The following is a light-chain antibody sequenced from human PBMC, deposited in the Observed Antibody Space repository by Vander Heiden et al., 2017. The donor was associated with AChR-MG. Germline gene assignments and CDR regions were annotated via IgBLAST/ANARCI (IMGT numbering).Light chain of an antibody. V-gene: IGKV1-39*01. CDR1: QSIGKF. CDR3: QDSDSTPKT. Sequence: DVQMTQSPSSLSASVGDTVAVTCRASQSIGKFLNWYQLRPGQAPRLLIFSASRLQTNVPSRFSGSGSGTNFTLNINSLQPDDFATYFCQDSDSTPKTFGRGTRV. CDR2: SAS. J-gene: IGKJ1*01.